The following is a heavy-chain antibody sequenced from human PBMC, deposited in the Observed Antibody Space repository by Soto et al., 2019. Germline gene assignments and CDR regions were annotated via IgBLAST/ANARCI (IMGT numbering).Heavy chain of an antibody. CDR2: INHSGST. CDR1: GGSFSGYY. D-gene: IGHD6-13*01. J-gene: IGHJ4*02. V-gene: IGHV4-34*01. Sequence: QVQLQQWGAGLLKPSETLSLTCAVYGGSFSGYYWSWIRQPPGKGLEWIGEINHSGSTNYNPSLKSRVTISVDTSKNQFSLKLSSVTAADTAVYYCARSAPVGAAAGGFDYWGQGALVTVSS. CDR3: ARSAPVGAAAGGFDY.